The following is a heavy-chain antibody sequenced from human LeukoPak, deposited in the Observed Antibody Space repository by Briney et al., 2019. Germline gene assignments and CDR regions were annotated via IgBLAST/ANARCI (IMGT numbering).Heavy chain of an antibody. D-gene: IGHD7-27*01. CDR3: VGGAPNWGFDY. V-gene: IGHV1-18*01. CDR2: ISAYNGNT. Sequence: ASVKVSCKASGYTFTSYGISWVRQAPGQGLEWMGWISAYNGNTNYAQKLQGRVTMTRDTSISTAYMELTSLRSEDTAVYYCVGGAPNWGFDYWGQGTLVIVSS. CDR1: GYTFTSYG. J-gene: IGHJ4*02.